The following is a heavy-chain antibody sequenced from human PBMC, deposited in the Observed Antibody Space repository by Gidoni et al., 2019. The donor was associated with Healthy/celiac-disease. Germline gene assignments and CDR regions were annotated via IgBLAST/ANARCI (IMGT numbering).Heavy chain of an antibody. V-gene: IGHV1-69*06. Sequence: QVQLVQSGAEVKKPGSSVKVSCKASGGTFSSYAISWVRQAPGQGLEWMGGIIPIFGTANYAQKFQGRVTITADKSTSTAYMELSSLRSEDTAVYYCARPITGTDPLGGWFDPWGQGTLVTVSS. CDR3: ARPITGTDPLGGWFDP. D-gene: IGHD1-20*01. CDR2: IIPIFGTA. CDR1: GGTFSSYA. J-gene: IGHJ5*02.